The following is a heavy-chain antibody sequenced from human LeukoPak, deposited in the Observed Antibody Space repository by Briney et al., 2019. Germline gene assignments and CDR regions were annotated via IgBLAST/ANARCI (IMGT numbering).Heavy chain of an antibody. CDR3: ANHELKEAFDI. J-gene: IGHJ3*02. CDR2: ISSSSSTI. Sequence: GGSLRLSCAASGFTFSSYSMNWVRQAPGKGLEWVSYISSSSSTIYYADSVKGRFTISRDNAKNSLYLQMNSLRAEDTAVYYFANHELKEAFDIWGQGKMVNVSS. CDR1: GFTFSSYS. V-gene: IGHV3-48*01. D-gene: IGHD3-10*01.